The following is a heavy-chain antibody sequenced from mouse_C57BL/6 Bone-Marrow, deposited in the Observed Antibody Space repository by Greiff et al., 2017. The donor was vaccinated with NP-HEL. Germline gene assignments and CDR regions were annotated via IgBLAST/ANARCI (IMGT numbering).Heavy chain of an antibody. Sequence: QVQLQQSGPELVKPGASVKISCKASGYAFSSSWMNWVKQRPGKGLEWIGRIYPGDGDPNYNGKFKGKATLTADKSSSTAYMQLSSLTSEDSAVYFCARNYGSPWGQGTTLTVSS. D-gene: IGHD1-1*01. CDR3: ARNYGSP. CDR2: IYPGDGDP. V-gene: IGHV1-82*01. CDR1: GYAFSSSW. J-gene: IGHJ2*01.